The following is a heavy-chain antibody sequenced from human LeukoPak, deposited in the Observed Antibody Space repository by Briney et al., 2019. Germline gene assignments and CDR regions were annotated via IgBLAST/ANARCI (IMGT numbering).Heavy chain of an antibody. Sequence: ASVKVSCKASGGTFSSYAISWVRQAPGQGLEWMGGIIPIFGTANYAQKFQGRVTITADKSTSTAYMELSSLGSEDTAVYYCARGIAAPPGYFDYWGQGTLVTVSS. CDR1: GGTFSSYA. D-gene: IGHD6-13*01. J-gene: IGHJ4*02. CDR3: ARGIAAPPGYFDY. CDR2: IIPIFGTA. V-gene: IGHV1-69*06.